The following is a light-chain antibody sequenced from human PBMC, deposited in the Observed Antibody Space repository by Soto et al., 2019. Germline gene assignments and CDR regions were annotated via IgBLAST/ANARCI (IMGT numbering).Light chain of an antibody. J-gene: IGKJ2*01. Sequence: EIVLTQSPGTLSLSPGERATLSCRASQSVTTNFLAWYQQKPGQAPRLLIYGASTRASGIPDRFSASGSGTDFSLTISRLEPEDSAVYYCQQYGSSWGTFGQGTKLEI. V-gene: IGKV3-20*01. CDR2: GAS. CDR1: QSVTTNF. CDR3: QQYGSSWGT.